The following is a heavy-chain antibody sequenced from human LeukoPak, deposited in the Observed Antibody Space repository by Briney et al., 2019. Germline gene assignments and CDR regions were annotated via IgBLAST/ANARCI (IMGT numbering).Heavy chain of an antibody. J-gene: IGHJ4*02. Sequence: PGGSLRLSCAASKFTLSSYWMHWVRQAPGKGLVWVSRVNRDGSSTSYADSVKGRFTISRDNANNTLYLQMNSLRAEDTAVYYCARGSSYGQNFDYWGQGTLVTVSS. V-gene: IGHV3-74*01. CDR2: VNRDGSST. D-gene: IGHD5-18*01. CDR1: KFTLSSYW. CDR3: ARGSSYGQNFDY.